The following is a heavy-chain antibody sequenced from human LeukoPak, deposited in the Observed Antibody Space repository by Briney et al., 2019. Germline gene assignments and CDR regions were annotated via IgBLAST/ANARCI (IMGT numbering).Heavy chain of an antibody. CDR3: ARGNFRRDGYNFDY. D-gene: IGHD5-24*01. CDR1: GFTFSSYG. CDR2: IWYDGSNK. J-gene: IGHJ4*02. V-gene: IGHV3-33*08. Sequence: PGGSLRLSCAASGFTFSSYGMHWVRQAPGKGLEWVAVIWYDGSNKYYADSVKGRFIISRDNSKNTLYLQMNSLRAEDTAVFYCARGNFRRDGYNFDYWGQGTLVTVSS.